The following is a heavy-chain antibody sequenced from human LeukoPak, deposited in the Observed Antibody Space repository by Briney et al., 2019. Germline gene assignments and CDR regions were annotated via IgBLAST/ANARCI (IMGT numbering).Heavy chain of an antibody. CDR1: GGSISSGDYY. CDR3: AREGLRGYDSSGYHSYFDY. CDR2: IYYSGST. D-gene: IGHD3-22*01. J-gene: IGHJ4*02. Sequence: PSETLSLTCTVSGGSISSGDYYWSWIRQPPGKGLEWIGYIYYSGSTYYNPSLTSRVTISVDTSKNQFSLKLSSVTAADTAVYYCAREGLRGYDSSGYHSYFDYWGQGTLVTVSS. V-gene: IGHV4-30-4*01.